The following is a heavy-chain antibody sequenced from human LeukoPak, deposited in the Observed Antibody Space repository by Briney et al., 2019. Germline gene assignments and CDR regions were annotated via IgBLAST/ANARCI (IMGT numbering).Heavy chain of an antibody. CDR2: IYYSGST. V-gene: IGHV4-59*08. J-gene: IGHJ4*02. CDR1: GGSISSYY. Sequence: SETLSLTCTVSGGSISSYYWSWIRQPPGKGLEWIGYIYYSGSTNYNPSLKSRVTISVDTPKNQFSLKVSSVTAADTAVYYCASNYYGSGSLDYWGQGNLVTVSS. CDR3: ASNYYGSGSLDY. D-gene: IGHD3-10*01.